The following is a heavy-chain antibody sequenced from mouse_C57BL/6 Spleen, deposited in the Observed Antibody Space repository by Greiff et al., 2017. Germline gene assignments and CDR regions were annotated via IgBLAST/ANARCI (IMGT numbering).Heavy chain of an antibody. J-gene: IGHJ2*01. Sequence: QVQLKQPGAELVKPGASVKLSCKASGYTFTSYWMQWVKQRPGQGLEWIGEIDPSDSYTNYNQKFKGKATLTVDTSSSTAYMQLSSLTSEDSAVYYCARRVRNWEYFDYWGQGTTLPVSS. CDR1: GYTFTSYW. D-gene: IGHD4-1*02. CDR3: ARRVRNWEYFDY. CDR2: IDPSDSYT. V-gene: IGHV1-50*01.